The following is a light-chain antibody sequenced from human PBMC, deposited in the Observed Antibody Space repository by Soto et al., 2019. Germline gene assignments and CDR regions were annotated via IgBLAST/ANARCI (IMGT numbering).Light chain of an antibody. CDR1: SSNIGAGYD. CDR3: QSYDNSLSAYYV. J-gene: IGLJ1*01. V-gene: IGLV1-40*01. CDR2: GNS. Sequence: QSVLTQPPSVSGAPGQRVTISCTGNSSNIGAGYDVHWYQQLPGTAPKLLIYGNSNRPSGVPDRFSGSKSGTSASLAITGLQAEDEADYYCQSYDNSLSAYYVFGTGTKVTVL.